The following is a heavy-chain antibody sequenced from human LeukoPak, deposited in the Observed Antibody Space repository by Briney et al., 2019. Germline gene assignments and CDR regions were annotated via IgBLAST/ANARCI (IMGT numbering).Heavy chain of an antibody. CDR1: GFTFSSYT. D-gene: IGHD2-15*01. Sequence: GGSLRLSCAASGFTFSSYTMHWVRKAPGKGLEWVAVISYDRSNKYYADSVKGRFTISRDNSKNTLYLQMNSLRVEDTAVYYCARDRLHAFDIWGQGTMVTVSS. V-gene: IGHV3-30*04. CDR3: ARDRLHAFDI. J-gene: IGHJ3*02. CDR2: ISYDRSNK.